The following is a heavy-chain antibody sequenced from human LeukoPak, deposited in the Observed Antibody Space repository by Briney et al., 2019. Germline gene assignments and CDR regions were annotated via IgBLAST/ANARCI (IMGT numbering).Heavy chain of an antibody. D-gene: IGHD4-11*01. J-gene: IGHJ4*02. Sequence: SETLSLTCAVSGYSISSSYYWGWIRQPPGKGLEWIGTIYHSGSTHYNPSLKSRVTLSVDTSKNQFSLKLRSVTAADTAVYYCAGLPSNTVTQDFWGQGTLVTVSS. CDR1: GYSISSSYY. V-gene: IGHV4-38-2*01. CDR2: IYHSGST. CDR3: AGLPSNTVTQDF.